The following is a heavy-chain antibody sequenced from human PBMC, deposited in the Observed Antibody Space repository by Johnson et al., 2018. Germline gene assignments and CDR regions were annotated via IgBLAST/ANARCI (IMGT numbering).Heavy chain of an antibody. V-gene: IGHV3-33*01. J-gene: IGHJ4*02. D-gene: IGHD1-26*01. CDR2: IWYDGSNK. Sequence: QLVESGGGVVQPGRSLRLSCAGSGFTFGNYGMHWVRQAPGQGLEWVAAIWYDGSNKYYGDSVKGRVTISSDNAKNTLYRQMNSQKVDDTAVYYVARDEAQWELLGGLDYWGQGSLVTVSS. CDR1: GFTFGNYG. CDR3: ARDEAQWELLGGLDY.